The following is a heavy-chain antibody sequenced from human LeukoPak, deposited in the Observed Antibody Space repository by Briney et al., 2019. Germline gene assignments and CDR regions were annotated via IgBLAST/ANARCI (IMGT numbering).Heavy chain of an antibody. V-gene: IGHV3-23*01. Sequence: PGGSLRLSCAASGFTFSSSAMSWVRQAPGKGLEWVAVISKSGDFPYYPDSVKGRFTISRDSSKNTLNLQINSLRAEDTAVYYCAKESAAAGYFDYWGLGTLVTVSS. J-gene: IGHJ4*01. CDR1: GFTFSSSA. CDR2: ISKSGDFP. CDR3: AKESAAAGYFDY. D-gene: IGHD6-13*01.